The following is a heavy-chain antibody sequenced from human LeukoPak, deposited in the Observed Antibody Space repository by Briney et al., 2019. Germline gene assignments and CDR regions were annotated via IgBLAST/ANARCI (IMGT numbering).Heavy chain of an antibody. CDR1: GFTFSSYS. D-gene: IGHD3-22*01. J-gene: IGHJ4*02. V-gene: IGHV3-23*01. CDR2: ISGSGGST. CDR3: AKDYDSSGYSPIDY. Sequence: GGSLRLSCAASGFTFSSYSMNWVRQAPGKGLEWVSAISGSGGSTYYADSVKGRFTISRDNSKNTLYLQMNSLRAEDTAVYYCAKDYDSSGYSPIDYWGQGTLVTVSS.